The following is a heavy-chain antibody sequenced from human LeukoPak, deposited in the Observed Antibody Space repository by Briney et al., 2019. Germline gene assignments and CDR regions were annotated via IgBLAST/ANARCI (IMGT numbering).Heavy chain of an antibody. Sequence: GGSLRLSCAASGFTFCACAMAWVRQGPGKGLEWVSGVSGSGSSTYYAESVKGRFTISRDNSKNTLYLQMSSLRAEDTAVYYCAKHHSASHQRAFTVWGQGTLVTVSS. V-gene: IGHV3-23*01. CDR3: AKHHSASHQRAFTV. CDR1: GFTFCACA. D-gene: IGHD1-26*01. J-gene: IGHJ4*02. CDR2: VSGSGSST.